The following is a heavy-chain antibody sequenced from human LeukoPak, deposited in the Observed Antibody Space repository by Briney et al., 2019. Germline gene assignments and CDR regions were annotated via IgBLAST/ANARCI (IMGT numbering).Heavy chain of an antibody. Sequence: PGESLRLSCAASGFTFSRHWMSWVRQAPGKGLEWVANIKQDGSEKYYVDSVKGRFTISRDNAKNPLYLQMNSLRAEDTAVYYCARGNFSAYDIWGQGTMVTVSS. D-gene: IGHD2/OR15-2a*01. CDR3: ARGNFSAYDI. CDR1: GFTFSRHW. J-gene: IGHJ3*02. CDR2: IKQDGSEK. V-gene: IGHV3-7*05.